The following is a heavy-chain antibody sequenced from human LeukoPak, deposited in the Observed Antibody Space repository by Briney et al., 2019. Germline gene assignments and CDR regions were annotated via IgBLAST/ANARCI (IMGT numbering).Heavy chain of an antibody. CDR1: GFTFSSYW. D-gene: IGHD3-22*01. CDR2: IKQDGSEK. Sequence: GGSLRLSCAASGFTFSSYWMSWVRQAPGKGLEWVANIKQDGSEKYYVDSVKVRFIISRDNAKNSLYLQMNSLRAEDTAVYYCAREGLGKYYDSSGYPAYFDYWGQGTLVTVSS. CDR3: AREGLGKYYDSSGYPAYFDY. J-gene: IGHJ4*02. V-gene: IGHV3-7*01.